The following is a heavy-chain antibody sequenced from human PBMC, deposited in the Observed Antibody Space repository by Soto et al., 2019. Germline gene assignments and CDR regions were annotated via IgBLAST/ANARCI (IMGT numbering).Heavy chain of an antibody. V-gene: IGHV1-8*01. D-gene: IGHD1-1*01. Sequence: QVQLVQSGAEVKKPGASVKVSCKASGYTFTSYDINWVRQATGQGLEWMGWMNPNSGNTGYAQKYQGRVTMTRNTSRSTAYMELISLRYEDTAVYYCARERTGTTSMDVWGQGTTVTVSS. CDR3: ARERTGTTSMDV. CDR2: MNPNSGNT. J-gene: IGHJ6*02. CDR1: GYTFTSYD.